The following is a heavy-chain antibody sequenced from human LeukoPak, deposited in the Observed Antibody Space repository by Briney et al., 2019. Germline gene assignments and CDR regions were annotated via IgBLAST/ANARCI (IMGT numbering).Heavy chain of an antibody. J-gene: IGHJ5*02. D-gene: IGHD2-2*01. V-gene: IGHV3-9*01. CDR1: GFTFDDYA. CDR2: ISWNSSSI. CDR3: AKAGTLGYCSSTSCPFDP. Sequence: LSGRSLRLSCAASGFTFDDYAMHWVRQAPGKGLEWVSGISWNSSSIGYADPVKGRFTISRDNAKNSLYLQMNSLRAEDAALYYCAKAGTLGYCSSTSCPFDPWGQGTLVTVSS.